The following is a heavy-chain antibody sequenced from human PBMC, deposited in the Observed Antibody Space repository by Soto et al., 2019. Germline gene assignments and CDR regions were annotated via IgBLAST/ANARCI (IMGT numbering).Heavy chain of an antibody. D-gene: IGHD6-13*01. CDR2: IYNSGST. Sequence: SETLSLTCTVSGGSISSGDYYWSWIRQPPGKGLEWIGYIYNSGSTYYNPSLKSRVTISVDTSKNQFSLKLSSVTAADTAVYYCARQGIAAAGSDYGMDVWGQGTTVTVSS. CDR3: ARQGIAAAGSDYGMDV. J-gene: IGHJ6*02. CDR1: GGSISSGDYY. V-gene: IGHV4-30-4*01.